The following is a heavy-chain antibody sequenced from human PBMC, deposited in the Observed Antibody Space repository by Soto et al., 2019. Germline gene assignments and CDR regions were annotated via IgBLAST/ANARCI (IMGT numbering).Heavy chain of an antibody. V-gene: IGHV4-59*08. CDR1: GGSISSYY. D-gene: IGHD2-15*01. CDR3: ARHLLGHCSGGSCPYNWFDP. J-gene: IGHJ5*02. Sequence: SETLSLTCTVSGGSISSYYWSWIRQPPGKGLEWIGYIDYSGSTNYNPSLKSRVTISVDTSKNQVSLKLSSVTAADTAVYYCARHLLGHCSGGSCPYNWFDPWGQGTPVTVSS. CDR2: IDYSGST.